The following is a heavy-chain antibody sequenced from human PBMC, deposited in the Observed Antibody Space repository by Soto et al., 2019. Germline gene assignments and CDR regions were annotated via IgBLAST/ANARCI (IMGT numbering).Heavy chain of an antibody. CDR1: GFTFSSYA. J-gene: IGHJ4*02. D-gene: IGHD2-15*01. CDR2: VSIGGST. Sequence: DVQLLESGGGLVQPEGSLRLSCAASGFTFSSYAMGWVRQGPGKGLEWFAVVSIGGSTHYADSVRGRFTISRDNSKNTLSLQMNSLTAEDTAVYFCAKRRGAGGDCDYWGQGDLVSVSS. CDR3: AKRRGAGGDCDY. V-gene: IGHV3-23*01.